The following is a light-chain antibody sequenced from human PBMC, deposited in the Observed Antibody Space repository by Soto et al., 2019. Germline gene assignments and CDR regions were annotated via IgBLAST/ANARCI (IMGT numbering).Light chain of an antibody. CDR2: DTS. CDR3: QQYVHWPPRT. V-gene: IGKV3-15*01. J-gene: IGKJ1*01. Sequence: EIVVTQSPATLSVSPGERVTLSCRASQSVSSSLAWYQQRPGQAPRLLIYDTSTRAAGIAARFSGSGSGTEFTLTISSLQSEDFAVYYCQQYVHWPPRTFGQGTKWISN. CDR1: QSVSSS.